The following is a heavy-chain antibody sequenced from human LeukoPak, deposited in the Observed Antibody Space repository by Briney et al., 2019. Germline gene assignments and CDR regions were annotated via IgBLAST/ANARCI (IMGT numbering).Heavy chain of an antibody. CDR2: INHSGST. J-gene: IGHJ5*02. CDR1: GGSFSGYH. V-gene: IGHV4-34*01. D-gene: IGHD6-19*01. CDR3: ARGGSIAVAGTNWFDP. Sequence: PSETLSLTCAVYGGSFSGYHWSWIPQPPGKGLEWIGEINHSGSTNYNPSLKSRVTISVDTSKNQFSLKLSSVTAADTALYYCARGGSIAVAGTNWFDPWGQGTLVTVSS.